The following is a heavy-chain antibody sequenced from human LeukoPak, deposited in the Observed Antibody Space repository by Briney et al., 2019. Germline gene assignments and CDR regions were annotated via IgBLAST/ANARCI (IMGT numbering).Heavy chain of an antibody. D-gene: IGHD3-10*01. V-gene: IGHV3-53*01. Sequence: GGSLRLSCAASGFTVSSNYMSRVRQAPGKGLEWVSVIYSGGSTYYADSVKGRFTISRDNSKNTLYLQMNSLRAEDTAAYYCARDPGDYYGSAYYFDYWGQGTLVTVSS. CDR2: IYSGGST. CDR3: ARDPGDYYGSAYYFDY. J-gene: IGHJ4*02. CDR1: GFTVSSNY.